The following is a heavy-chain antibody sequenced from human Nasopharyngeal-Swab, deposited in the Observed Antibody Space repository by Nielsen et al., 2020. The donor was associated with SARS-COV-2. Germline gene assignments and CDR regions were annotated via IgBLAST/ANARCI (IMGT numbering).Heavy chain of an antibody. D-gene: IGHD5-12*01. Sequence: KVSCKASGYTFTSYGISWVRQLPGKGLEWMGIIYPGDSDTRYSPSFQGQVTISADKSISTAYLQWSSLKASDTAMYYCARTAYSGYRFDYWGQGTLVTVSS. V-gene: IGHV5-51*01. CDR1: GYTFTSYG. CDR3: ARTAYSGYRFDY. J-gene: IGHJ4*02. CDR2: IYPGDSDT.